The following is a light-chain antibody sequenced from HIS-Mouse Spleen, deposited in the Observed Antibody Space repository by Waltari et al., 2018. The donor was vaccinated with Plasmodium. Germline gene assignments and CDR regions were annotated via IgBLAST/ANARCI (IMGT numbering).Light chain of an antibody. Sequence: QSALTPPRSVSGSPGQSVTISCTGTSSDVGGSNYVSWYQQHPGKAPKLMIYDVSKRPSGVPDRFSGSKSGNTASLTISGLQAEDEADYYCCSYAGSYTLVFGGGTKLTVL. CDR3: CSYAGSYTLV. J-gene: IGLJ3*02. CDR2: DVS. V-gene: IGLV2-11*01. CDR1: SSDVGGSNY.